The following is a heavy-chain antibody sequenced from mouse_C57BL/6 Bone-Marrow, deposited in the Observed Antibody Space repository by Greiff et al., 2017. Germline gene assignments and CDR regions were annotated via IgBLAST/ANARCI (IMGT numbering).Heavy chain of an antibody. D-gene: IGHD1-1*01. CDR3: TRSLIYYGTNY. V-gene: IGHV14-2*01. CDR1: GFNIKDYY. Sequence: VQLQQSGAELVKPGASVKLSCTASGFNIKDYYIHWVKQRTEQGLEWIGRLDPEDGETKYAPKFQDKATITADTSSNTAYLQLSSLTSETTAVYSCTRSLIYYGTNYWGQGTTLTVSS. CDR2: LDPEDGET. J-gene: IGHJ2*01.